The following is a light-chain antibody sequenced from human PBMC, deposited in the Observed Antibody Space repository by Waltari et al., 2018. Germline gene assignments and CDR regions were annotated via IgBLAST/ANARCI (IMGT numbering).Light chain of an antibody. CDR3: AVWDDSLGGV. V-gene: IGLV1-44*01. J-gene: IGLJ3*02. CDR2: NDN. CDR1: NSNIGGNF. Sequence: QSVLTQPPSVSGTPGQRVPISCSGSNSNIGGNFVNWYQQLPGKAPKRLIYNDNQGPSGVPDRFSASKSGTSAALAITGLQSEDEADYYCAVWDDSLGGVFGGGTKLTVL.